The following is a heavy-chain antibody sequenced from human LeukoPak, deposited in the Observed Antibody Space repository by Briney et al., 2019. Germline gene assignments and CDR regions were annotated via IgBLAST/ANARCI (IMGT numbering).Heavy chain of an antibody. CDR3: AREDADYTFSFDF. J-gene: IGHJ4*02. CDR2: INPRGGST. CDR1: GYTFTRNY. D-gene: IGHD4-17*01. Sequence: ASVKVSCKASGYTFTRNYMHWVRQAPGQGLEWMGIINPRGGSTTYAQKFQGRLTMTRDTSTSTVYMELSSLRSEDTAVHYCAREDADYTFSFDFWGQGTLVTVSS. V-gene: IGHV1-46*01.